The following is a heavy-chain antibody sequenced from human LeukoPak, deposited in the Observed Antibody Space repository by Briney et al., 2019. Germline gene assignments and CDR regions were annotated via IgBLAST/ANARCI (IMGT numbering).Heavy chain of an antibody. CDR3: GRDPYFYDSSGYFDD. J-gene: IGHJ4*02. CDR1: GYTFPSYY. Sequence: ASVNVSCKASGYTFPSYYMHWVPQAPGQGLEWMGIINPIGGSTRYAQKSQGRVPMTRDTSTRTVYLELSSRRCRDTAVYFCGRDPYFYDSSGYFDDWGQRTLVTASS. V-gene: IGHV1-46*01. CDR2: INPIGGST. D-gene: IGHD3-22*01.